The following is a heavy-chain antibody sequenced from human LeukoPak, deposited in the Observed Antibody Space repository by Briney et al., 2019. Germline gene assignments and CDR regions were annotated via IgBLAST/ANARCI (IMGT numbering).Heavy chain of an antibody. J-gene: IGHJ4*02. CDR3: ASEISGYHFDY. CDR1: GFTFSSYE. Sequence: GGSLRLSCAASGFTFSSYEMNWVRQAPGKGLEWVSFISSSGRTIYYADSVKGRFTISRDNAKNSLYLQMDSLRAEDTAVYYCASEISGYHFDYWGQGTLVTVSS. V-gene: IGHV3-48*03. D-gene: IGHD3-22*01. CDR2: ISSSGRTI.